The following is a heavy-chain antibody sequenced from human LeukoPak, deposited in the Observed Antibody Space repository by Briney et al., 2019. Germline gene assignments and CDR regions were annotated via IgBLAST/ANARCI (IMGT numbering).Heavy chain of an antibody. V-gene: IGHV4-59*01. CDR2: IYYSGSI. Sequence: SETLSLTCTVSGGSISSYYWSWIRQPPGKGLEWIGYIYYSGSINYNPSLKSRVTISVDTSKNQFALKLSSVTAADTAVYYCARVGPRSSSWQYYYGMDVWGQGTTVTVSS. J-gene: IGHJ6*02. D-gene: IGHD6-13*01. CDR1: GGSISSYY. CDR3: ARVGPRSSSWQYYYGMDV.